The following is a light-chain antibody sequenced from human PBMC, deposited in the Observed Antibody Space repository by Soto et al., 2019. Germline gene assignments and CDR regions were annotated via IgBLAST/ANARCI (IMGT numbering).Light chain of an antibody. Sequence: DIQMTQSPSTLSASVVDRVTITCRASQSISSWLAWYQQKPGKAPKLLIYDASSLESGVPSRFSGSGSGTDFTLTISRLEPEDFAVYYCQQYGSSPITFGQGTRLEIK. V-gene: IGKV1-5*01. J-gene: IGKJ5*01. CDR1: QSISSW. CDR2: DAS. CDR3: QQYGSSPIT.